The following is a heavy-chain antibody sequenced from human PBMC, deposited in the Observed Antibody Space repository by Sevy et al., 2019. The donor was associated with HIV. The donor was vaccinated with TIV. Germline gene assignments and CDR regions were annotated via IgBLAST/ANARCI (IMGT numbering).Heavy chain of an antibody. CDR2: IWYDGSNK. CDR3: AREFDRDAFDI. J-gene: IGHJ3*02. CDR1: GFTFSRYG. V-gene: IGHV3-33*01. Sequence: GESLKISCAASGFTFSRYGMQWVRQAPGKGLEWVAVIWYDGSNKYYADSAKGRFPISRVNSKNTLYLQMNSLRAEDTAVYYCAREFDRDAFDIWGQGTMVTVSS.